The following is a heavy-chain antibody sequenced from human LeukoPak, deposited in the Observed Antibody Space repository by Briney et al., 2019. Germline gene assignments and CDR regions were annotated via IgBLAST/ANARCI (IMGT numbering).Heavy chain of an antibody. CDR3: ARAPGANVAEYFQH. D-gene: IGHD4/OR15-4a*01. CDR2: IIPIFGTA. J-gene: IGHJ1*01. Sequence: SVKVSCKVSGYTLTELSMHWVRQAPGQGLEWMGGIIPIFGTANYAQKFQGRVTITADESTSTAYMELSSLRSEDTAVYYCARAPGANVAEYFQHWGQGTLVTVSS. CDR1: GYTLTELS. V-gene: IGHV1-69*13.